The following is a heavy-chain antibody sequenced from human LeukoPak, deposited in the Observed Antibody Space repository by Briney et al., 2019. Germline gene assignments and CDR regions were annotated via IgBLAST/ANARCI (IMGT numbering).Heavy chain of an antibody. D-gene: IGHD6-6*01. V-gene: IGHV4-4*02. J-gene: IGHJ4*02. Sequence: SETLSLTCVVSGDFISDGYWWSWVRQSPGKGLEWIGEIYHKGTTSYNPSLKSRVTMSVDTSKNQFSLRLSSVTAADTAAYFCARENWRSKSIDFDSWGQGTLVTVSS. CDR1: GDFISDGYW. CDR3: ARENWRSKSIDFDS. CDR2: IYHKGTT.